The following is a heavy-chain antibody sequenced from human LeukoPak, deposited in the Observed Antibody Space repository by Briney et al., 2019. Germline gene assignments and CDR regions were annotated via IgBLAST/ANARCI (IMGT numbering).Heavy chain of an antibody. Sequence: GGSLRLSCAASGFTFSSYSMNWVRQAPGKGLEWVSYISSSSSSTIYYADSVKGRFTISRDNAKNSLYLQMNSLRAEDTAVYYCARESQQLVPDFDYWGQGTLVTVSS. CDR3: ARESQQLVPDFDY. J-gene: IGHJ4*02. V-gene: IGHV3-48*01. CDR2: ISSSSSSTI. D-gene: IGHD6-13*01. CDR1: GFTFSSYS.